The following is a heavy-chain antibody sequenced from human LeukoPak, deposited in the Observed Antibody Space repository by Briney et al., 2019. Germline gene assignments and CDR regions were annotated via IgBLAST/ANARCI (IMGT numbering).Heavy chain of an antibody. CDR1: GFIFGDYA. Sequence: GGSLRLSCTASGFIFGDYAMSWVRQAPGKGLEWVGFIRSKAYGGTTEYAASVKGRFTISRDDSKSIAYLQMNSLKTEDTAVYYCTRDYGSGSYYYYYGMDVWGQGTTVTVSS. CDR3: TRDYGSGSYYYYYGMDV. J-gene: IGHJ6*02. D-gene: IGHD3-10*01. V-gene: IGHV3-49*04. CDR2: IRSKAYGGTT.